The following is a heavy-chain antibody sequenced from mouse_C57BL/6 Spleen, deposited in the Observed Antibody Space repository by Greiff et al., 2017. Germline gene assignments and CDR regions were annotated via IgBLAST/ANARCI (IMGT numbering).Heavy chain of an antibody. Sequence: VQLQQSGPELVKPGASVKISCKASGYAFSSSWMNWVKQRPGKGLGWIGRIYPGDGDTNYNGKFKGKATLTADKSSSTAYMQLSSLTSEDSAVYFCARSYYSNYVFAYWGQGTLVTVSA. D-gene: IGHD2-5*01. CDR3: ARSYYSNYVFAY. CDR1: GYAFSSSW. V-gene: IGHV1-82*01. J-gene: IGHJ3*01. CDR2: IYPGDGDT.